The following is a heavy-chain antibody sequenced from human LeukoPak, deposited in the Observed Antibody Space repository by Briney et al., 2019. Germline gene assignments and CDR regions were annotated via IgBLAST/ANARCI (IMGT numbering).Heavy chain of an antibody. CDR1: GYTFTGYY. J-gene: IGHJ4*02. V-gene: IGHV1-2*06. Sequence: ASVKVSCKASGYTFTGYYMHWVRQAPGQGLEWMGRINPNSGGTNYAQKFQGRVTITTDESTSTAYMELSSLRSEDTAVYYCARGSEQLVLDYWGQGTLVTVSS. D-gene: IGHD6-6*01. CDR3: ARGSEQLVLDY. CDR2: INPNSGGT.